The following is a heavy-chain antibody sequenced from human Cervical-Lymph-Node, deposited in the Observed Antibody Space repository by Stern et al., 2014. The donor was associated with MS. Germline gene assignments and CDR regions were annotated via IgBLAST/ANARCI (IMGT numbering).Heavy chain of an antibody. CDR2: VSYDGTQR. J-gene: IGHJ4*02. Sequence: VQLVESGGGVVQPGRSLSLSCVASGFTFSTYAMHWVRQAPGKGLEGGAFVSYDGTQRNSTDSVKARFTIARNNAKNTLYLHMNSLRDEDTAVYFCARGGRGVGLEYWGQGALVTVSS. CDR3: ARGGRGVGLEY. D-gene: IGHD3-10*01. V-gene: IGHV3-30-3*01. CDR1: GFTFSTYA.